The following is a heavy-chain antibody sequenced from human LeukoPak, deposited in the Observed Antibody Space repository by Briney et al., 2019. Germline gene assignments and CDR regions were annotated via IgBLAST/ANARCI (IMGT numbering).Heavy chain of an antibody. Sequence: GGSLRLSCAASGFTSSNYWMSWVRQAPGKGLEWVAHINQDGSEEHYMDSVKARFIISRDNAKNSLSLQMDSLRAEDTAVYYCVRDGGVSGYDLLDYWGQGTLVTVSS. CDR1: GFTSSNYW. D-gene: IGHD5-12*01. V-gene: IGHV3-7*01. CDR2: INQDGSEE. CDR3: VRDGGVSGYDLLDY. J-gene: IGHJ4*02.